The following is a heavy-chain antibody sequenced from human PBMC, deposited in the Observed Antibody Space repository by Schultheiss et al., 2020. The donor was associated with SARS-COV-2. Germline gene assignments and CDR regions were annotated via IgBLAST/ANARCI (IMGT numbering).Heavy chain of an antibody. CDR3: ARDYDSSGYYFDY. D-gene: IGHD3-22*01. Sequence: GGSLRLSCAASGFTFSSYGMHWVRQAPGKGLEWVAVIWYDGSNKYYADSVKGRFTISRDNSKNTLYLQMNSLRAEDTDVYYCARDYDSSGYYFDYWGQGTLVTVSS. CDR2: IWYDGSNK. CDR1: GFTFSSYG. V-gene: IGHV3-33*01. J-gene: IGHJ4*02.